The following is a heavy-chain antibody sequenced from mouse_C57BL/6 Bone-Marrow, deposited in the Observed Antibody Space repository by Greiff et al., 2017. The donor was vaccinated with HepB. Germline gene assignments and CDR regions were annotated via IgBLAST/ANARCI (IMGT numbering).Heavy chain of an antibody. CDR2: ISNLAYSI. Sequence: DVKLVESGGGLVQPGGSLKLSCAASGFTFSDYGMAWVRQAPRKGPEWVAFISNLAYSIYYADTVTGRFTISRENAKNTLYLEMSSLRSEDTAMYYCARVPYGNYDWYFDVWGTGTTVTVSS. CDR1: GFTFSDYG. V-gene: IGHV5-15*01. CDR3: ARVPYGNYDWYFDV. D-gene: IGHD2-1*01. J-gene: IGHJ1*03.